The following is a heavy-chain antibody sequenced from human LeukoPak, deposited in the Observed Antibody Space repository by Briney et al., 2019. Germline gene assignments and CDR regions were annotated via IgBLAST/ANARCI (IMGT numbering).Heavy chain of an antibody. CDR1: GGSISNYF. Sequence: PSETLSLTCTVSGGSISNYFWTWIRQPPGKGLEWIGYIYYSGSTHYNPSLKSRVTISLDTSKNQFSLKLSSVTAAGTAVYYCTRVRRGAGDFDYWGQGTLVTVSS. CDR2: IYYSGST. D-gene: IGHD5-24*01. J-gene: IGHJ4*02. V-gene: IGHV4-59*01. CDR3: TRVRRGAGDFDY.